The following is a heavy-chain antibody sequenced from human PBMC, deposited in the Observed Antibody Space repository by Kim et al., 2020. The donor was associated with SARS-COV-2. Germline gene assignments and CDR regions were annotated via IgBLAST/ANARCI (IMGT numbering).Heavy chain of an antibody. D-gene: IGHD3-10*01. V-gene: IGHV4-39*01. J-gene: IGHJ5*02. CDR2: IYYSGST. CDR1: GGSMSSRSYY. CDR3: ARLAYGFPNWFDP. Sequence: SETLSLTCTVSGGSMSSRSYYWGWIRQPPGKGLDWIGSIYYSGSTYYNPSLKSRVTISIDTSKNQFPLKLSSVTAADTAVYYCARLAYGFPNWFDPWGQGTLVTVSS.